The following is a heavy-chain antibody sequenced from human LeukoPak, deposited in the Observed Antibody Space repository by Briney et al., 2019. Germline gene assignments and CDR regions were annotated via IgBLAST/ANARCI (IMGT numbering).Heavy chain of an antibody. J-gene: IGHJ4*02. CDR1: GGTFSSYG. Sequence: ASVKVSCKASGGTFSSYGISWVRQAPGQGLEWMGGIIPIFGTANYAQKFQGRVTITADESTSTAYMELSGLRSEDTAVYYCARIEGPDYGDYTDYWGQGTLVTVSS. D-gene: IGHD4-17*01. V-gene: IGHV1-69*13. CDR3: ARIEGPDYGDYTDY. CDR2: IIPIFGTA.